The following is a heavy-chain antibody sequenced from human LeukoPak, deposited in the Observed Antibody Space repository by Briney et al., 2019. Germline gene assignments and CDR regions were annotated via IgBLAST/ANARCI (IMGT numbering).Heavy chain of an antibody. J-gene: IGHJ4*02. CDR2: IHYSGST. V-gene: IGHV4-30-4*01. D-gene: IGHD3-9*01. Sequence: SQTLSLTCTVSGGSFSSHDYYCSWIRQPPGKGLDWIGYIHYSGSTFYNPSLKSRVTISVDTSKNQFSLKLNSVTAADTAVYYCARQRGKMRYFDFVALDYWGQGTLVTVSS. CDR3: ARQRGKMRYFDFVALDY. CDR1: GGSFSSHDYY.